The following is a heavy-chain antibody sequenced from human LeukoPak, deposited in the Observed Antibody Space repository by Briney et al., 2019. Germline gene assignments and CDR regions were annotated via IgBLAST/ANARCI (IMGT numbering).Heavy chain of an antibody. CDR1: GGSFSGYY. CDR2: INHSGTT. V-gene: IGHV4-34*01. Sequence: SETLSLTCAVYGGSFSGYYWSWIRQPPGKGLEWIGEINHSGTTYYNPSLRSRVIVSMDTSKKQFSLRLSSVTAADTAVYYCARHDYDSSGHRRDYYFDYWSQGTLVTVSS. CDR3: ARHDYDSSGHRRDYYFDY. D-gene: IGHD3-22*01. J-gene: IGHJ4*02.